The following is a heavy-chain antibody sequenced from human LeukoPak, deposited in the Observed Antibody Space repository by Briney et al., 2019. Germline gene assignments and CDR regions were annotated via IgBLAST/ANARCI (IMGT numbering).Heavy chain of an antibody. CDR1: GFTFSSYE. CDR2: ISSSTNYI. CDR3: ARDLDAAGTGPD. Sequence: GGSLRLSCAASGFTFSSYEMNWVRQAPGKGLEWVSSISSSTNYIYYADSVKGRFTISRDNANNSLYLQMNSLRAEDTAVYYCARDLDAAGTGPDWGQGTLVTVSS. V-gene: IGHV3-21*01. D-gene: IGHD6-13*01. J-gene: IGHJ4*02.